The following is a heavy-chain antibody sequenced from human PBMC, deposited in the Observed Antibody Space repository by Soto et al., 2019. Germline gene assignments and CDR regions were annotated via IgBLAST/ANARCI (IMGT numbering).Heavy chain of an antibody. CDR2: ISSSGSTI. Sequence: QVQLVESGGGLVQPGGSLRLSCAASGFTFSDYYMSWIRQAPGKGLEWVSYISSSGSTIYYADSVKGRFTISRDNAKNSLYLQMNSLRAEDTAVYYCASRTPIDYYYYMDVWGKGTTVTVSS. J-gene: IGHJ6*03. CDR1: GFTFSDYY. CDR3: ASRTPIDYYYYMDV. D-gene: IGHD1-1*01. V-gene: IGHV3-11*01.